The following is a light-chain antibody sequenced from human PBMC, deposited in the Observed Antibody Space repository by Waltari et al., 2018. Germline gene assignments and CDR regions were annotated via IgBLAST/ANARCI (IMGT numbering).Light chain of an antibody. Sequence: SYVLTQAPSVSVAPGKTAKISCGGNNIGRKSVHGYQQKPGQAPILVVFDDSDRPSGLPERFSASNSGNTATLTIRRAEAGDEADYSCQVWDALDEPVLFGGGPKLTV. CDR1: NIGRKS. CDR3: QVWDALDEPVL. V-gene: IGLV3-21*03. CDR2: DDS. J-gene: IGLJ2*01.